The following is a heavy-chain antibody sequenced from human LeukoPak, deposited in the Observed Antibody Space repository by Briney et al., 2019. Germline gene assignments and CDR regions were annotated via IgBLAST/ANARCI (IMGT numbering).Heavy chain of an antibody. J-gene: IGHJ3*02. V-gene: IGHV1-69*06. CDR1: GYTFTGYY. CDR2: IIPIFGTA. Sequence: SVKVSCKASGYTFTGYYMHWVRQAPGQGLEWMGGIIPIFGTANYAQKFQGRVTITADKSTSTAYMELSSLRSEDTAVYYCARDLGTVTTLGSFDIWGQGTMVAVSS. D-gene: IGHD4-17*01. CDR3: ARDLGTVTTLGSFDI.